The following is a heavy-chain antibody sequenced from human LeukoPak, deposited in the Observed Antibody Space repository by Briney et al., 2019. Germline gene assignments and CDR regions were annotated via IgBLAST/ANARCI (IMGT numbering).Heavy chain of an antibody. Sequence: ASVKVSCKASGYTFTGYYMHWVRQAPGQGLEWMGWINPNSGGTNYAQKFQGRVTMTRDTSISTAYMELSRLRSDDTAVYYCARDSDGSGSYYNKRFYYYYMDVWGKGTTVTISS. CDR2: INPNSGGT. D-gene: IGHD3-10*01. CDR3: ARDSDGSGSYYNKRFYYYYMDV. V-gene: IGHV1-2*02. J-gene: IGHJ6*03. CDR1: GYTFTGYY.